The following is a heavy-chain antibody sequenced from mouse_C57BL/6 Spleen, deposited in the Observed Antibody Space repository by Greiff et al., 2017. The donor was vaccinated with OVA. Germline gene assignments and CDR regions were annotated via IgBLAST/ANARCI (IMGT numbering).Heavy chain of an antibody. Sequence: QVHVKQSGPELVKPGASVKISCKASGYAFSSSWMNWVKQRPGKGLEWIGRIYPGDGDTNYNGKFKGKATLTADKSSSTAYMQLSSLTSEDSAVYFCARSASYYSIYFDYWGQGTTLTVSS. CDR2: IYPGDGDT. V-gene: IGHV1-82*01. CDR3: ARSASYYSIYFDY. J-gene: IGHJ2*01. D-gene: IGHD2-5*01. CDR1: GYAFSSSW.